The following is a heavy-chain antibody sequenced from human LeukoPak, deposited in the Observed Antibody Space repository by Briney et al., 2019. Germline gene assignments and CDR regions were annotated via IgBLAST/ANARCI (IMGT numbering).Heavy chain of an antibody. CDR3: ARDERDTMVRGVAAPYYYGMDV. J-gene: IGHJ6*04. CDR2: INPSGGST. Sequence: VASVKVSCKASGYTFTSYYMHWVRQAPGQGLEWMGIINPSGGSTSYAQKFQGRVTMTRDTSTSTVYMELSSLRSEDTAVYYCARDERDTMVRGVAAPYYYGMDVWGKGTTVTVSP. D-gene: IGHD3-10*01. V-gene: IGHV1-46*01. CDR1: GYTFTSYY.